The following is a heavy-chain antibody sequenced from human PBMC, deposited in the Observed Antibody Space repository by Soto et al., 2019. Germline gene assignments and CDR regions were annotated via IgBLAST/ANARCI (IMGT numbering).Heavy chain of an antibody. J-gene: IGHJ5*02. CDR2: ISPDGNGR. Sequence: GGSLRLSCAASGFIFSDYWMAWVRQAPGKGLEWVANISPDGNGRYYVDSVKGRFTISRDNAKNQVVLTMTNMDPVDTATYYCALRISSSSSPWFDPWGQGTLVTVSS. D-gene: IGHD6-6*01. V-gene: IGHV3-7*03. CDR1: GFIFSDYW. CDR3: ALRISSSSSPWFDP.